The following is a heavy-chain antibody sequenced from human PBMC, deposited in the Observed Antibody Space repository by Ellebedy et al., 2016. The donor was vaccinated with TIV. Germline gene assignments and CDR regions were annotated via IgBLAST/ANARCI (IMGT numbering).Heavy chain of an antibody. V-gene: IGHV1-69*06. D-gene: IGHD6-13*01. CDR1: GGTFSSYA. Sequence: SVKVSCXASGGTFSSYAISWVRQAPGQGLEWMGGIIPIFGTANYAQKFQGRVTITADKSTSTAYMELSSLRSEDTAVYYCASSPIAANAFGWFDPWGQGTLVTVSS. CDR2: IIPIFGTA. CDR3: ASSPIAANAFGWFDP. J-gene: IGHJ5*02.